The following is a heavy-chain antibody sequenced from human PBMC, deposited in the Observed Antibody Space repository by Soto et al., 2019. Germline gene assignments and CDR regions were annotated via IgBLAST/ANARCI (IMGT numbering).Heavy chain of an antibody. D-gene: IGHD3-3*01. J-gene: IGHJ4*02. CDR2: ISAYNGNT. Sequence: ASVKVSCKASGYTFTSYGISWVRQAPGQGLEWMGWISAYNGNTNYAQKLQGRVTMTTDTSTSTAYMELRSLRSDDTAVYYCARDRGSTIFGVPIDMQFDYSGQATRVTVAS. V-gene: IGHV1-18*01. CDR3: ARDRGSTIFGVPIDMQFDY. CDR1: GYTFTSYG.